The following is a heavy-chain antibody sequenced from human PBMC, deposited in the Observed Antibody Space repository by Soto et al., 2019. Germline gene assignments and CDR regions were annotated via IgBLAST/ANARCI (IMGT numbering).Heavy chain of an antibody. CDR2: IFPSDSDT. J-gene: IGHJ3*02. V-gene: IGHV5-51*01. CDR3: ARGNGEDGFDI. CDR1: GYSFSSYW. D-gene: IGHD3-10*01. Sequence: PGESLKISCKASGYSFSSYWIAWVRQMTGKGLEWMGIIFPSDSDTRYSPSFRGQVTISADKSLSTAYLQWSSLKASDSAMYYCARGNGEDGFDIWGQGTMVTVSS.